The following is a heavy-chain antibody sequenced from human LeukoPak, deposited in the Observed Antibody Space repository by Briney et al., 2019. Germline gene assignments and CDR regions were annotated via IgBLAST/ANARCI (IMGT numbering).Heavy chain of an antibody. CDR2: ISSSGSTI. J-gene: IGHJ6*03. CDR1: GFTFSDYY. Sequence: GGSLRLSCAASGFTFSDYYMSWIRQAPGKGLEWVSYISSSGSTIYYADSVKGRFTISRDNAKNSLYLQMNSLGAEDTAVYYCARTSSWIRFLEWSDYYMDVWGKGTTVTVSS. CDR3: ARTSSWIRFLEWSDYYMDV. V-gene: IGHV3-11*01. D-gene: IGHD3-3*01.